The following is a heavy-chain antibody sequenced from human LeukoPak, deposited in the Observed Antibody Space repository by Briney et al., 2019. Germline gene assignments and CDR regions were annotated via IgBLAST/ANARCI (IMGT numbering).Heavy chain of an antibody. D-gene: IGHD3/OR15-3a*01. CDR3: ARALSWTSESYYYMDV. J-gene: IGHJ6*03. V-gene: IGHV1-8*01. CDR2: MNPNSGNT. CDR1: GYTFTSYD. Sequence: ASVKVSCKASGYTFTSYDINWVRQGAGQGLEWMGWMNPNSGNTGYAQRFQGRVTMTKNTSITTAYMELSSLRSEDTAVYFCARALSWTSESYYYMDVWGKGTTVTVSS.